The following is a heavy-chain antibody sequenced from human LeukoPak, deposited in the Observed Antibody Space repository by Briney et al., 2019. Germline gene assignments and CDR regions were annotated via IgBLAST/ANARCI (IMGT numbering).Heavy chain of an antibody. CDR1: GGSFSGYY. J-gene: IGHJ4*02. CDR3: ARAMSTFGGVRNYFDS. Sequence: LSLTCAVYGGSFSGYYWSWIRQSPGKGLEWIAFVSISSGTIYYADSVNGRFRISRDNAKSSLDLEMNSLRAEDTAVYYCARAMSTFGGVRNYFDSWGQGTLVTVSS. V-gene: IGHV3-11*01. CDR2: VSISSGTI. D-gene: IGHD3-16*01.